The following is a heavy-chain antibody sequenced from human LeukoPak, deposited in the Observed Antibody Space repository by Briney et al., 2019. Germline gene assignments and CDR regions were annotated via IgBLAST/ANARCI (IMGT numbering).Heavy chain of an antibody. V-gene: IGHV3-21*01. Sequence: GGSLRLSCAASGFSFSSYSMNWVRQAPGKGLEWVSFISSSSGYIYYADSVKGRFTISRDNAKNSLYLQMNSLRAEDTAVYYCARDPAKTMVRGVIKGDAFDIWGQGTMVTVSS. CDR2: ISSSSGYI. CDR1: GFSFSSYS. D-gene: IGHD3-10*01. CDR3: ARDPAKTMVRGVIKGDAFDI. J-gene: IGHJ3*02.